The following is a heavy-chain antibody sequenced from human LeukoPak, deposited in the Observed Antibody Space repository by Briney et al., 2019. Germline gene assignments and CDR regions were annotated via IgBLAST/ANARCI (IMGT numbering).Heavy chain of an antibody. CDR3: ASRKLGNNY. V-gene: IGHV4-59*02. CDR1: GGSVSDYY. J-gene: IGHJ4*02. D-gene: IGHD7-27*01. CDR2: IYYTGT. Sequence: SETLSLTCTVSGGSVSDYYWSWIRQSPGKGLEWIGYIYYTGTSYNPSLKSRVTISADTSKNQFSLNLSSVTAADTAVYYCASRKLGNNYWGQGTLVTVSS.